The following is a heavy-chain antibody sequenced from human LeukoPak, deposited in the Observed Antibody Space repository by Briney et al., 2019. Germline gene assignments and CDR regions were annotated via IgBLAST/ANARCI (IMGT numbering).Heavy chain of an antibody. J-gene: IGHJ2*01. CDR1: RYTFTSYY. D-gene: IGHD4-17*01. Sequence: ASVKVSCKASRYTFTSYYMHWVRQAPGQGLEWMGIINPSGGSTSYAQKFQGRVTMTRDTSTSTVYMELSSLRSEDTAVYYCARPGATTVTTVNWYFDLWGRGTLVTVSS. CDR3: ARPGATTVTTVNWYFDL. CDR2: INPSGGST. V-gene: IGHV1-46*01.